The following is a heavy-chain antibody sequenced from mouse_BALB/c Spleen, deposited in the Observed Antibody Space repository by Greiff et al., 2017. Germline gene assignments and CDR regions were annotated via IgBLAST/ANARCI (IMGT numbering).Heavy chain of an antibody. D-gene: IGHD4-1*01. Sequence: VQLVESAAELARPGASVKMSCKASGYTFTSYTMHWVKQRPGQGLEWIGYINPSSGYTEYNQKFKDKTTLTADKSSSTAYMQLSSLTSEDSAVYYCARKLGRAMDYWGQGTSVTVSS. CDR1: GYTFTSYT. CDR2: INPSSGYT. J-gene: IGHJ4*01. CDR3: ARKLGRAMDY. V-gene: IGHV1-4*02.